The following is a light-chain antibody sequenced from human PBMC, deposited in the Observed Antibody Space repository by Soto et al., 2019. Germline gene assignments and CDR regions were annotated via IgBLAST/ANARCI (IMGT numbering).Light chain of an antibody. CDR3: QQYGSSLT. Sequence: DIVVTQSPATLSASPGERVTLSCRASQFVSSRLAWYQRRPGQVPRLLIYDASNRATGIPARFTGSGSGTDFTLTISRLEPEDFAVYYCQQYGSSLTFGGGTKVDIK. V-gene: IGKV3-20*01. CDR2: DAS. CDR1: QFVSSR. J-gene: IGKJ4*01.